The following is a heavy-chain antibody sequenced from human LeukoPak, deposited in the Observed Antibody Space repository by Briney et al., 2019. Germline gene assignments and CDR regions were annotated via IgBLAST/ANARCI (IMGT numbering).Heavy chain of an antibody. Sequence: GASVKVSCKASGYTFTSYGISWVRQAPGQGLEWMGWISAYYGNTNYAQKLQGRVTMTTDTSTSTAYMELRSLRSDDTAVYYCARDYGGKWLQSGTYFDYWGQGTLVTVSS. CDR1: GYTFTSYG. CDR3: ARDYGGKWLQSGTYFDY. D-gene: IGHD5-24*01. CDR2: ISAYYGNT. V-gene: IGHV1-18*01. J-gene: IGHJ4*02.